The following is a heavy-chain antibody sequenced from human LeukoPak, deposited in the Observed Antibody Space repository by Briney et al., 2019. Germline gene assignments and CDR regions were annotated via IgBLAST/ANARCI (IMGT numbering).Heavy chain of an antibody. D-gene: IGHD2-15*01. Sequence: ASVKVSCKASGGTFSSYAISWVRQAPGQGLEWMGIINPSGGSTSYAQKFQGRVTMTRDMSTSTVYMELSSLRSEDTAVYYCARGVRYCSGGSCYFGAFDIWGQGTMVTVSS. CDR1: GGTFSSYA. CDR2: INPSGGST. J-gene: IGHJ3*02. CDR3: ARGVRYCSGGSCYFGAFDI. V-gene: IGHV1-46*01.